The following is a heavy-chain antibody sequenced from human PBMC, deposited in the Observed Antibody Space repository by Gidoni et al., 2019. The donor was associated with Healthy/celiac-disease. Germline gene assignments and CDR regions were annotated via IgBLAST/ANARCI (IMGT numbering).Heavy chain of an antibody. D-gene: IGHD2-21*02. J-gene: IGHJ4*02. Sequence: QVQLQESGPGLVKPSGPLSLTCAVSGGPISSSNWWSWVRQPPGKGLEWIGEIYHSGSTNYNPSLKSRVTISVDKSKNQFSLKLSSVTAADTAVYYCAIRPRIGYCGGDCYSDYWGQGTLVTVSS. CDR2: IYHSGST. CDR1: GGPISSSNW. CDR3: AIRPRIGYCGGDCYSDY. V-gene: IGHV4-4*02.